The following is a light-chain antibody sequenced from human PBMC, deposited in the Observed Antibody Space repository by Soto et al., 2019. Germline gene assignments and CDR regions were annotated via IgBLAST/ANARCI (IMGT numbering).Light chain of an antibody. CDR3: QQYYSTPWT. V-gene: IGKV4-1*01. J-gene: IGKJ1*01. CDR2: WAS. Sequence: DFVMTQSPDSLAVSLGERATINCKSSQIVLYSSNNKNYLAWYQQKPGQPPKLLIYWASTRESGVPDRFSGGGYGADFTLTTTSLQAEDVAVYYFQQYYSTPWTFGQGTKVEIK. CDR1: QIVLYSSNNKNY.